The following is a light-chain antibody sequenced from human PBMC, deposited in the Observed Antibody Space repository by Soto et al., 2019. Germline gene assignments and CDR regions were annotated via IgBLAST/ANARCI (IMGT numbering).Light chain of an antibody. J-gene: IGLJ1*01. CDR1: NVGSKS. CDR3: QVWDTTSDQGV. CDR2: DDS. V-gene: IGLV3-21*02. Sequence: SYELTQPPSVSVAPGQTATVTCGGNNVGSKSVHWYQQKPGQAPVLAVYDDSDRPSGIPERFSGSNSGNTATLTISRVEAGDEADYYCQVWDTTSDQGVFGTGTKLTVL.